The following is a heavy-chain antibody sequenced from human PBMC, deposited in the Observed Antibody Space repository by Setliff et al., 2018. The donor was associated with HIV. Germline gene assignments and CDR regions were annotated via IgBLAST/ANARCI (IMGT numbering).Heavy chain of an antibody. CDR1: GFVFYSFD. CDR3: AKPTSGLYPRSFDL. J-gene: IGHJ3*01. D-gene: IGHD1-26*01. CDR2: ISPGSDIT. Sequence: PGGSLRLSCVASGFVFYSFDMNWVRQTPEKGLEWVSVISPGSDITYYADSVKGRFTISRDDARDMLFLQMNSLTPEDTAIYYCAKPTSGLYPRSFDLWGQGTKVTVSS. V-gene: IGHV3-23*01.